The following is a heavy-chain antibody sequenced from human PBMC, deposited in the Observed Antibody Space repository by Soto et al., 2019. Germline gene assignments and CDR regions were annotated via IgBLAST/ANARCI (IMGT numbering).Heavy chain of an antibody. CDR2: IYTSGST. V-gene: IGHV4-4*07. CDR1: GGSISSYY. D-gene: IGHD3-22*01. J-gene: IGHJ5*02. CDR3: ARVGPWVPYYYDSSPYTFENWFDP. Sequence: SETLSLTCTVSGGSISSYYWSWIRQPAGKGLEWIGRIYTSGSTNYNPSLKSRVTMSVDTSKNHVSLILNSVTAADTAVYYCARVGPWVPYYYDSSPYTFENWFDPWGQGTPVTVSS.